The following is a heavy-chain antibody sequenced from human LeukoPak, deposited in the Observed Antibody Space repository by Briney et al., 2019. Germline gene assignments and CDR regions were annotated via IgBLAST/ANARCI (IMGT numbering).Heavy chain of an antibody. Sequence: SETLSLTCTVSGGSISSYYWSWIRQPAGKGLEWIGRIYTSGSTNYNPSLKSRVTMSVDTSKNQFSLKLSSVTAADTAVYYCARDSSSWKTGWFDPWGQGTLVTVSS. CDR2: IYTSGST. V-gene: IGHV4-4*07. CDR1: GGSISSYY. CDR3: ARDSSSWKTGWFDP. J-gene: IGHJ5*02. D-gene: IGHD6-13*01.